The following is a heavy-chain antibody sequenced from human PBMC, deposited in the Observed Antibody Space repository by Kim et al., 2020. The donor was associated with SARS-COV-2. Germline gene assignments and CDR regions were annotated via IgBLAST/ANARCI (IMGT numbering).Heavy chain of an antibody. CDR3: ARDARGFSWYGMDV. CDR2: IYYSGST. J-gene: IGHJ6*02. Sequence: SETLSLTCTVSGGSISSYYWSWIRQPPGKGLEWIGYIYYSGSTNYNPSLKSRVTISVDKSKNQFSLKLSSVTAADTAVYYCARDARGFSWYGMDVWGQGTTVTVSS. CDR1: GGSISSYY. D-gene: IGHD6-13*01. V-gene: IGHV4-59*01.